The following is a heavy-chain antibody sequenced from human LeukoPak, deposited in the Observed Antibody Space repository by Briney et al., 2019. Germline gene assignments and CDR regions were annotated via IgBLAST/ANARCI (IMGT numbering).Heavy chain of an antibody. CDR3: ASNRDYYDSSGQFDY. D-gene: IGHD3-22*01. V-gene: IGHV4-39*01. CDR1: GGSISSSSYY. CDR2: IYYSGST. Sequence: SETLSLTCTVPGGSISSSSYYWGWIRQPPGKGLEWIGSIYYSGSTYYNPSLKSRVTISVDTSKNQFSLKLSSVTAADTAVYYCASNRDYYDSSGQFDYWGQGTLVTVSS. J-gene: IGHJ4*02.